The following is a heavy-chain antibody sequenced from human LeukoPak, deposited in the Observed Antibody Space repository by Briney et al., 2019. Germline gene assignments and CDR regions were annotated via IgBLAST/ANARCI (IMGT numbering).Heavy chain of an antibody. CDR3: ARDKVVGATHFDY. D-gene: IGHD1-26*01. CDR2: IHQDGSER. V-gene: IGHV3-7*01. J-gene: IGHJ4*02. CDR1: GFTFSNYW. Sequence: GGSLRLSCAASGFTFSNYWMSWVRQAPGMGLEWVANIHQDGSERYYVDSVKGRFTISRDNAKNSLYLQMNSLRAEDTAVYCCARDKVVGATHFDYWGQGTLVTVSS.